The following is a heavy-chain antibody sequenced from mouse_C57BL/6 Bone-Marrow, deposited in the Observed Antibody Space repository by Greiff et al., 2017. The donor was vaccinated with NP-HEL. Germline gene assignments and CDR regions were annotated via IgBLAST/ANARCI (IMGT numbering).Heavy chain of an antibody. J-gene: IGHJ1*03. CDR3: ARSVYCWYVDV. D-gene: IGHD1-1*01. V-gene: IGHV3-6*01. CDR1: GYSITSGYY. CDR2: ISYDGSN. Sequence: VQLQESGPGLVKPSQSLSLTCSVTGYSITSGYYWNWIRQFPGNKLEWMGYISYDGSNNYNPSLKNRISITRDTSKNQFFLKLNSVTTEDTATYYCARSVYCWYVDVWGTGTTVTVSS.